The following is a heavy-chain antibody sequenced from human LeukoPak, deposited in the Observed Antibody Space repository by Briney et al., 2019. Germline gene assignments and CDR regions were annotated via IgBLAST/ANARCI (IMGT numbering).Heavy chain of an antibody. D-gene: IGHD6-19*01. CDR1: GFTFSSFA. CDR2: ISGSGGST. J-gene: IGHJ4*02. V-gene: IGHV3-23*01. Sequence: GGSLRLSCAASGFTFSSFAMSWVRQAPGKGLEWVSAISGSGGSTYYADSVKGRFTISRDNSKNTLYLQMNSLRAEDTAVYYCAKDMNIGAVAGPFDYWGQGTLVTVSS. CDR3: AKDMNIGAVAGPFDY.